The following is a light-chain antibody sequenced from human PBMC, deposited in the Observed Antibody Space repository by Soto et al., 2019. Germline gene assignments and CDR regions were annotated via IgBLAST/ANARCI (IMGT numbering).Light chain of an antibody. Sequence: QSALTQPASVSGSPGQSITISCTGTSGDVGTYDLVSWYQHHPGAAPKLMIYEATRRPSGISNRFSDSKSGNTASLTISGLQAVDEAAYYCCSFAGSNSWVFGGGTQLTVL. J-gene: IGLJ3*02. CDR3: CSFAGSNSWV. CDR1: SGDVGTYDL. V-gene: IGLV2-23*01. CDR2: EAT.